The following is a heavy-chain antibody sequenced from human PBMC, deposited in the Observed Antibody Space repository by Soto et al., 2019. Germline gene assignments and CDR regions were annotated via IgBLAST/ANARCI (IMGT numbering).Heavy chain of an antibody. CDR2: IYSGGST. Sequence: GGSLRLSCAASGFTVSSNYMSWVRQAPGKGLEWVSVIYSGGSTYYADSVKGRFTISRDNSKNTLYLQMNSPRDKDTAVYYCARVGGGDHSYYYGMDVWGQATTVTVSS. CDR1: GFTVSSNY. D-gene: IGHD2-21*02. CDR3: ARVGGGDHSYYYGMDV. J-gene: IGHJ6*02. V-gene: IGHV3-53*01.